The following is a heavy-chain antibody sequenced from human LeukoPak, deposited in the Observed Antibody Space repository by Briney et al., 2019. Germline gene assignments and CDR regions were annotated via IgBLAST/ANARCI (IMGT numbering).Heavy chain of an antibody. D-gene: IGHD7-27*01. V-gene: IGHV3-53*01. CDR2: TYSGGST. CDR3: ARSPGVPDAFDI. CDR1: GSIFSSYV. Sequence: GGSLRLSCVASGSIFSSYVMHWVRQAPGKGLEWVSVTYSGGSTYYADSVKGRFTTSRDTSKNTLYLQMNSLRAEDTAVYYCARSPGVPDAFDIWGQGTMVTVSS. J-gene: IGHJ3*02.